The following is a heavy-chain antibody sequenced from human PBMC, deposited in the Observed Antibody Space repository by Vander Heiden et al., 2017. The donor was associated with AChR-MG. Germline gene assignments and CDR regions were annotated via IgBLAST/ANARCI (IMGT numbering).Heavy chain of an antibody. V-gene: IGHV3-21*01. CDR2: ISSSSSYI. CDR1: GFTFSSYS. CDR3: ARDRTPQISGSYILSGAFDI. Sequence: EVQLVESGGGLVKPGGSLRLSCAASGFTFSSYSLNGVRQAPGKGLEWVSSISSSSSYIYYADSVKGRFTISRDNAKNSLYLQMNSLRAEDTAVYYCARDRTPQISGSYILSGAFDIWGQGTMVTVSS. D-gene: IGHD3-10*01. J-gene: IGHJ3*02.